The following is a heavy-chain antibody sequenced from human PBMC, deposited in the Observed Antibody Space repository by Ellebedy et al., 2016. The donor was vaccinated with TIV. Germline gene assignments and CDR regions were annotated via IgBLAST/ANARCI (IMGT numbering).Heavy chain of an antibody. CDR2: INNDGSSA. CDR1: GFTFSSYW. Sequence: GGSLRLXCGASGFTFSSYWMHWVRQAPGKGLVWVSRINNDGSSANYADSVEGRFTISRDNAKNTLYLQMNSLRAEDTGVYYCARDYRWHFDSWGQGTLVTVSS. D-gene: IGHD2-8*02. J-gene: IGHJ4*02. V-gene: IGHV3-74*01. CDR3: ARDYRWHFDS.